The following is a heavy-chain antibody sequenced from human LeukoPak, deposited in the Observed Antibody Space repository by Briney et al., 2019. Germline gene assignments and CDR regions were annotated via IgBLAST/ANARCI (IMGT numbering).Heavy chain of an antibody. CDR3: ARSSSQRADYYGSGSLVDWFDP. V-gene: IGHV5-51*01. CDR2: IYPGDSDT. J-gene: IGHJ5*02. Sequence: GESLKISCKGSGYRFANYWIAWVRQLPGKGLEWMGIIYPGDSDTRYSPSFQGQVTISADKSISTAYLQWSSLKASDTAMYYCARSSSQRADYYGSGSLVDWFDPWGQGTPVTVSS. D-gene: IGHD3-10*01. CDR1: GYRFANYW.